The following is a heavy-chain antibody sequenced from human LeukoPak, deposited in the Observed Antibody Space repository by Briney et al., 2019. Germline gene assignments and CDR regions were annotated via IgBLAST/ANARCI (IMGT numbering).Heavy chain of an antibody. J-gene: IGHJ4*02. CDR3: ASWGSSTTTF. D-gene: IGHD2-2*01. Sequence: GGSLRLSCAVSGITFSSYAMSWVRQAPGKGLEWVAFIQFDGSKIDYADSVKGRFTISRDSDKNSLYLQMNSLRAEDTAVYYCASWGSSTTTFWGQGTLVTVSS. CDR1: GITFSSYA. V-gene: IGHV3-30*02. CDR2: IQFDGSKI.